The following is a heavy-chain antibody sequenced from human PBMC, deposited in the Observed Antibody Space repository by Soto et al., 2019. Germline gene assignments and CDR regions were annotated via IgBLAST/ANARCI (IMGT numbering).Heavy chain of an antibody. J-gene: IGHJ6*03. CDR1: GDSVSSNSAA. Sequence: PSQTLSLTCAISGDSVSSNSAAWNWIRQSPSRGLEWLGRTYYRSRWYNDYAVSVKSRITVNPDTSKNQFSLHLNSVTPEDTAVYYCARDGDLYPGRPYYYYYIDVWGKGTTVTVSS. CDR3: ARDGDLYPGRPYYYYYIDV. D-gene: IGHD3-10*01. V-gene: IGHV6-1*01. CDR2: TYYRSRWYN.